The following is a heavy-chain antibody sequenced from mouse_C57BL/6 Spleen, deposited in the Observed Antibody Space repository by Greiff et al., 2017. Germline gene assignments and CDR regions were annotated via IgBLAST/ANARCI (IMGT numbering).Heavy chain of an antibody. J-gene: IGHJ4*01. CDR1: GYTFTSYW. D-gene: IGHD2-1*01. V-gene: IGHV1-64*01. CDR2: IHPNSGST. Sequence: VQLQQPGAELVKPGASVKLSCKASGYTFTSYWMHWVKQRPGQGLEWIGMIHPNSGSTNYNEKFKSKATLTVDKSSSTAYMQLSSLTSEDSAVYYCARGSYGKGYAMDYWGHGTSVTVSS. CDR3: ARGSYGKGYAMDY.